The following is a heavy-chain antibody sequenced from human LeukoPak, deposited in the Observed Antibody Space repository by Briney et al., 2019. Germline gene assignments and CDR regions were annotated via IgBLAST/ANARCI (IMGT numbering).Heavy chain of an antibody. D-gene: IGHD2-21*02. J-gene: IGHJ5*02. CDR1: GGSITGSTYY. CDR2: FYYDGRT. CDR3: ARRSGDWAVNWFDP. Sequence: SETLSLTCTVSGGSITGSTYYWGWFRQPPGKGLEWIASFYYDGRTYYSPSLKSRVTISGDTSKNLFSLKLSSVTAADTAVYYCARRSGDWAVNWFDPWGQGTLVAVSS. V-gene: IGHV4-39*02.